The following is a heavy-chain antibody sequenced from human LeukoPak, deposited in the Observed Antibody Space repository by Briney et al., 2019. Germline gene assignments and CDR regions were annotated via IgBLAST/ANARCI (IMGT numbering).Heavy chain of an antibody. CDR1: GYTFTGYD. J-gene: IGHJ4*02. Sequence: ASVKVSCKASGYTFTGYDMHWVRQAPGQGLEWMGWINPNSGGTNYAQKFQGRVTMTRDTSISTAYMELRRLRSGDTAVYYCARDRESWGADYWGQGTLVTVSS. V-gene: IGHV1-2*02. CDR2: INPNSGGT. CDR3: ARDRESWGADY. D-gene: IGHD1-26*01.